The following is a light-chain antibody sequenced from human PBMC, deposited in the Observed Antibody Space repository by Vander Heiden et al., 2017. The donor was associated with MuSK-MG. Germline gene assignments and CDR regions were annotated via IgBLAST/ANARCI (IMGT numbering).Light chain of an antibody. Sequence: SYVLTQPPSVSVAPGQTATITCGGYNIVSKSVHWYRQKPGQAPVMVVSDDSDRPSGIPERFSGSNSGSGVTLTISRVETGDEADYYCQVCDSGSAHVVFGGGAKLAVL. CDR3: QVCDSGSAHVV. V-gene: IGLV3-21*02. CDR2: DDS. J-gene: IGLJ2*01. CDR1: NIVSKS.